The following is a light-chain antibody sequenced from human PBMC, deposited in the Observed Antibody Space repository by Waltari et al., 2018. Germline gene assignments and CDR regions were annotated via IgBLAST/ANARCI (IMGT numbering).Light chain of an antibody. Sequence: QSALTQPASVSGSPGQSITISCTGTSSDVGRYNLVSWYQQHPGKAPKLMIYEDTKRPSGVSDRFAGSKSGNTASLTISGRQAEDEADYYCCSYAGSSPHVVFGGGTKLTVL. CDR1: SSDVGRYNL. CDR2: EDT. J-gene: IGLJ2*01. V-gene: IGLV2-23*01. CDR3: CSYAGSSPHVV.